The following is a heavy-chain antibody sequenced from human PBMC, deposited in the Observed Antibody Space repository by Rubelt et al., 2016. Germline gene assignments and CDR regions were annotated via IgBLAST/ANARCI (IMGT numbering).Heavy chain of an antibody. CDR3: ARTLPRTQESYYMDV. J-gene: IGHJ6*03. CDR1: GGSISSSSYY. Sequence: QLQLQESGPGLVKPSETLSLTCTVSGGSISSSSYYWGWIRQPPGNGLEWIGYIYYSGSTNYNPSLKSRVTISVDTSKNQFSLKLGSVTAADTAVYYWARTLPRTQESYYMDVWGQGTTVTVSS. D-gene: IGHD3-10*01. V-gene: IGHV4-61*05. CDR2: IYYSGST.